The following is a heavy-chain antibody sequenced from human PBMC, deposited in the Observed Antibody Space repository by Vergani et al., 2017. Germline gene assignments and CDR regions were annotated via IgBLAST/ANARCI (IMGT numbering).Heavy chain of an antibody. V-gene: IGHV1-69*01. CDR2: IIPIFGTA. J-gene: IGHJ6*02. D-gene: IGHD6-13*01. Sequence: QVQLVQSGAEVKKPGSSVKVSCKASGGTFSSYAISWVRQAPGQGLEWMGGIIPIFGTANYAQKFQGRVTITTDESTSTAYMELSSLRSEDTAVYYCARARNQQLRNYYYYGMDVWGQGTTVTVSS. CDR3: ARARNQQLRNYYYYGMDV. CDR1: GGTFSSYA.